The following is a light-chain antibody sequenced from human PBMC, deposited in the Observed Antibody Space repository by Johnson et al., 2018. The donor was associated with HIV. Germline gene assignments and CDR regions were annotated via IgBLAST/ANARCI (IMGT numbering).Light chain of an antibody. J-gene: IGLJ1*01. V-gene: IGLV1-51*01. Sequence: QSVLTQPPSVSAAPGQKVTISCSGSSSNIGNNYVSWYQQLPGTAPKLLIYDNNKRPSGIPDRFSGSKSGTSATLGITGLQTGDEADYYCGTWDSRLSANFFGTGTKVTVL. CDR1: SSNIGNNY. CDR3: GTWDSRLSANF. CDR2: DNN.